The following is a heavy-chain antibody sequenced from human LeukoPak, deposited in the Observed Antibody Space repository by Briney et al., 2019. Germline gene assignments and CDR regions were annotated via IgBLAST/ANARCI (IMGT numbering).Heavy chain of an antibody. CDR1: GYTFTDYY. J-gene: IGHJ4*02. CDR3: ARAAPYNFWSGFYGRLGY. D-gene: IGHD3-3*01. Sequence: ASVKVSCKASGYTFTDYYLHWVRQAPGQGLEWMGWINAKMSATNYAQKFQGRVMMTWDTSINTAYLELSGLTSGDTAVYYCARAAPYNFWSGFYGRLGYWGQGTLVTVS. V-gene: IGHV1-2*02. CDR2: INAKMSAT.